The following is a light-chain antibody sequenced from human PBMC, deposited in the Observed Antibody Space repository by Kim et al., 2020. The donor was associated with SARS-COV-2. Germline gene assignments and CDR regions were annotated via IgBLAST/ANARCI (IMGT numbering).Light chain of an antibody. Sequence: YELTQPPSVSVSPGQTASITCSGDKLGDKYAYWYQQKPGQSPVLVIYQDRKRPSGIPERFSGSNSGNTATLTISGTQPMDEADYYCQAWDSSTHVVFGGGTQLTVL. CDR3: QAWDSSTHVV. J-gene: IGLJ2*01. CDR2: QDR. V-gene: IGLV3-1*01. CDR1: KLGDKY.